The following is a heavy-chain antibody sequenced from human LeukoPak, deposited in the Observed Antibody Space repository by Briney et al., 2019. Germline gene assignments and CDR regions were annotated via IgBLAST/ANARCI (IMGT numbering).Heavy chain of an antibody. J-gene: IGHJ4*02. CDR1: GYTFTSYY. CDR2: INPSGGST. Sequence: GASVKVSCKASGYTFTSYYMHWVRQAPGQGLEWMGIINPSGGSTNYAQKFQGRVTMTRDTSTTTVYMELSSLRSEDTAVYYCARDGGYCSSTSCYALYWGQGTLVTVSS. V-gene: IGHV1-46*01. D-gene: IGHD2-2*01. CDR3: ARDGGYCSSTSCYALY.